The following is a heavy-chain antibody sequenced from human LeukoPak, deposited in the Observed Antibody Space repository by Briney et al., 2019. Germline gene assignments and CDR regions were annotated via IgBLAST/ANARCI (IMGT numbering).Heavy chain of an antibody. V-gene: IGHV3-48*02. J-gene: IGHJ4*02. CDR2: ITSAASTI. Sequence: QPGGSLRLSCAASGFSFNSYRMSWVRQAPGKGLEWISYITSAASTIYYADSVKGRFTISRDNAKNSLYLQMNSLRDEDTAVYYCARIPYYFDFWGQGTLVTVSS. CDR3: ARIPYYFDF. CDR1: GFSFNSYR.